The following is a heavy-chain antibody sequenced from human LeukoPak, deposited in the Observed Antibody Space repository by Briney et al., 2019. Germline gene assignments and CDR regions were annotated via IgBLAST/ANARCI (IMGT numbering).Heavy chain of an antibody. CDR2: IKQDGSEK. V-gene: IGHV3-7*01. Sequence: HSGGSLRLSCAASGFTFSKYWMSWVRQAPGKGLEWVANIKQDGSEKYFVDSVKGRFTISRDNAKNSLYLQMNSLRAEDTAVYYCATGAEYRDSWLDYWGQGTLVTVSS. D-gene: IGHD5-24*01. CDR3: ATGAEYRDSWLDY. J-gene: IGHJ4*02. CDR1: GFTFSKYW.